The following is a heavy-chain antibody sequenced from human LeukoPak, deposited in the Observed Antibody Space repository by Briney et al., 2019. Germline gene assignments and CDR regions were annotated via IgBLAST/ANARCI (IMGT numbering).Heavy chain of an antibody. CDR1: GGTFSSYA. CDR3: ARGPIRGVPLRYFDY. CDR2: IIPIFGTA. J-gene: IGHJ4*02. V-gene: IGHV1-69*05. D-gene: IGHD3-10*01. Sequence: SVKVYCKASGGTFSSYAISWVRQAPGQGLEWMGRIIPIFGTANYAQKFQGRVTITTDESTSTAYMELSSLRSEDTAVYYCARGPIRGVPLRYFDYWGQGTLVTVSS.